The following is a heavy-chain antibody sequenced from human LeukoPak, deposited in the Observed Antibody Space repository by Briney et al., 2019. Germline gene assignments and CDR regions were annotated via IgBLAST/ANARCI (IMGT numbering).Heavy chain of an antibody. J-gene: IGHJ4*02. Sequence: SETLSLTCTVSGGSISRSYYYWSWIRQPPGKGLEWIGDIYYSGSTNYNPSLKSRVTISVDTSKNQFSLRLSSVTAADTAVYYSARLASGSYGPLTPFDYWGQGTLVTVSS. D-gene: IGHD1-26*01. V-gene: IGHV4-61*05. CDR2: IYYSGST. CDR3: ARLASGSYGPLTPFDY. CDR1: GGSISRSYYY.